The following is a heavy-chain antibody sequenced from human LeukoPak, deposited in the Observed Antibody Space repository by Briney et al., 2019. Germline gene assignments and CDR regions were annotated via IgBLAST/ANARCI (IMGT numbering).Heavy chain of an antibody. CDR1: GFTFSSYW. D-gene: IGHD2-2*01. J-gene: IGHJ6*03. CDR2: IKQDGSEK. CDR3: AVPKSDCSSTSCYYYYYYMDV. V-gene: IGHV3-7*01. Sequence: GGSLRLSCAASGFTFSSYWMSWVRQAPGKGLEWVANIKQDGSEKYYVDSVKGRFTISRDNSKNTLYLQMNSLRAEDTAVYYCAVPKSDCSSTSCYYYYYYMDVWGKGTTVTVSS.